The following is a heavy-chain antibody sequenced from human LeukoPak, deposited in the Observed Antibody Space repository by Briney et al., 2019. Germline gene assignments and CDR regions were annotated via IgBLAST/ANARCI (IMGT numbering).Heavy chain of an antibody. J-gene: IGHJ4*02. CDR1: GYTFSNYG. CDR2: ISVYPGYT. D-gene: IGHD3-9*01. V-gene: IGHV1-18*01. Sequence: AFVKVSCKASGYTFSNYGVTWVRQAPGQGLEWMGGISVYPGYTNYAQNFQGRVTMTTDTSTNTAYMELRSQTSDDTAVYFCARDGGYFDWPRPRPGKYYFDYWGQGTLVTV. CDR3: ARDGGYFDWPRPRPGKYYFDY.